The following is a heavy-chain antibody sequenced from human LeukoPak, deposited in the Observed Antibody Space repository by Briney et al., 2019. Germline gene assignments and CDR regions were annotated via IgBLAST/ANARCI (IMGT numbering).Heavy chain of an antibody. J-gene: IGHJ4*02. Sequence: GASVKVSCKASGYTFTSYYMHWVRQAPGQGLEWMGTINPSGGSTSYAQKFQGRVTMTRDTSTSTVYMELSSLRSEDTAVYYCASHWGNWNDLHYWGQGTLVTVSS. V-gene: IGHV1-46*01. CDR1: GYTFTSYY. CDR2: INPSGGST. CDR3: ASHWGNWNDLHY. D-gene: IGHD1-1*01.